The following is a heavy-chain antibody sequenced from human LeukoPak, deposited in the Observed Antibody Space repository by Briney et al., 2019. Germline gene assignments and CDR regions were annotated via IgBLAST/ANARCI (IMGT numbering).Heavy chain of an antibody. D-gene: IGHD2-15*01. Sequence: PSETLSLTCTVSGGSISSYYWSWIRQPPEEGLEWIGYISYSGSTNYNPSLKSRVTISVDTSKNHSSLKVRSVTAADTAVYYCARRFCSGGSCYEASWGQGTLVTVSS. CDR3: ARRFCSGGSCYEAS. CDR2: ISYSGST. J-gene: IGHJ5*02. CDR1: GGSISSYY. V-gene: IGHV4-59*01.